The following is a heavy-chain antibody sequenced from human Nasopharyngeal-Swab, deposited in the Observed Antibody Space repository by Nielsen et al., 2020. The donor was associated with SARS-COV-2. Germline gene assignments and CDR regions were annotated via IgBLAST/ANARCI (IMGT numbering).Heavy chain of an antibody. V-gene: IGHV1-18*04. CDR2: ISAYNGNT. J-gene: IGHJ4*02. CDR1: GYTFTGYY. D-gene: IGHD6-19*01. CDR3: ARYLLGYSSGWYYFDY. Sequence: ASVKVSCKASGYTFTGYYMHWVRQAPGQGLEWMGWISAYNGNTNYAQKLQGRVTMTTDTSTSTAYMELRSLRSDDTAVYYCARYLLGYSSGWYYFDYWGQGTLVTVSS.